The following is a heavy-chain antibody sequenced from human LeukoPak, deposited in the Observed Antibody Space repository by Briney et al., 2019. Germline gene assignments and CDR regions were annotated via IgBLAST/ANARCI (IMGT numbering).Heavy chain of an antibody. J-gene: IGHJ4*02. CDR3: ARGGRRYFDYFDY. D-gene: IGHD3-9*01. V-gene: IGHV1-3*01. CDR2: INAGNGNT. Sequence: GASVKVSCKASGYTFTSYATHWVRQAPGQRLEWMGWINAGNGNTKYSQKFQGRVTITRDTSASTAYMELSSLRSEDTAVYYCARGGRRYFDYFDYWGQGTLVTVSS. CDR1: GYTFTSYA.